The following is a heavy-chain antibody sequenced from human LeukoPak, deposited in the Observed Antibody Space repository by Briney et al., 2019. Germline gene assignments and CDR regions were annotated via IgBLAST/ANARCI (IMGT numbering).Heavy chain of an antibody. D-gene: IGHD3-9*01. J-gene: IGHJ3*02. CDR3: AKDTTYYDILTGYEWIDAFDI. CDR1: GFTFRSYG. CDR2: ISGSGGST. V-gene: IGHV3-23*01. Sequence: GGSLRLSCAASGFTFRSYGMSWVRQAPGKGLEWVSAISGSGGSTYYADSVKGRFTISRDNSKNTLYLQMNSLRAEDTAVYYCAKDTTYYDILTGYEWIDAFDIWGQGTMVTVSS.